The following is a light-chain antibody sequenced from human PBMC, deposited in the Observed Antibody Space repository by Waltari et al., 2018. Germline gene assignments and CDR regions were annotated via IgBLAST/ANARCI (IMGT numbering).Light chain of an antibody. CDR3: QSSDNNTVF. CDR1: GSSVVGDY. Sequence: FLLTQPPAVSDSPGKKITITCTRSGSSVVGDYVQWYQQHPGSAPTTVIFENFQRPSGVPHRFSGSIDSSSNSASLIIAGLKTEDEADYYCQSSDNNTVFFGGGTRLTVL. CDR2: ENF. V-gene: IGLV6-57*04. J-gene: IGLJ2*01.